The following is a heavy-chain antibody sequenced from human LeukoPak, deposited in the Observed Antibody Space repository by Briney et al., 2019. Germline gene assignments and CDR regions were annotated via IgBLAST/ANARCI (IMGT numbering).Heavy chain of an antibody. J-gene: IGHJ4*02. CDR2: ISSSSSYI. CDR1: GFTFSSYS. D-gene: IGHD6-6*01. V-gene: IGHV3-21*01. CDR3: ARVAYSSSSEDY. Sequence: GGSLRLSRAASGFTFSSYSMNWVRQAPGKGLEWVSSISSSSSYIYYADSVKGRFTISRDTAKNSPYLQMNSLGAEDTAVYYCARVAYSSSSEDYWGQGTLVTVSS.